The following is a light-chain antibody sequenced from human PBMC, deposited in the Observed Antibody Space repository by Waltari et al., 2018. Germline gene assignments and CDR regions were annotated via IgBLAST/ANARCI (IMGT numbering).Light chain of an antibody. J-gene: IGLJ3*02. Sequence: QLILTQSPSASASLGASVKLTCTLSSGHSNYPIAWHQQQPEKGPRYLMTVNSAGSHLKGDGIPDRFSGSSSGAERYLTISSLQSEDETDYYCQTGGFGIWVFGGGTKLTVL. CDR3: QTGGFGIWV. CDR1: SGHSNYP. CDR2: VNSAGSH. V-gene: IGLV4-69*01.